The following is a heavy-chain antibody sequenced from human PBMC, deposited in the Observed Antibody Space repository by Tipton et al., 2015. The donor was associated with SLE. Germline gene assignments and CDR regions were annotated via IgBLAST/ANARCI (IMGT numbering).Heavy chain of an antibody. CDR3: ARAGILTGYYPYFDY. V-gene: IGHV4-59*10. Sequence: TLSLTCGVFGGSLSGYDWSWIRQPPGKGLLWIGRIHTSGSINYNPSLKSRVTISVDTSKNQFSLKLSSVTAADTAVYYCARAGILTGYYPYFDYWGQGTLVTVSS. CDR2: IHTSGSI. D-gene: IGHD3-9*01. CDR1: GGSLSGYD. J-gene: IGHJ4*02.